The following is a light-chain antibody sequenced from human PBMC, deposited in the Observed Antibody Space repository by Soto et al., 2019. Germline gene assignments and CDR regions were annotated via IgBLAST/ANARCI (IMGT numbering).Light chain of an antibody. J-gene: IGKJ2*01. CDR1: ESLSTY. CDR3: QSYNDGPFT. V-gene: IGKV3-15*01. CDR2: GAS. Sequence: EIVMTQSPATLSVSPGERVTLSCRASESLSTYLAWYQQKPGQAPRLLIYGASTKATGIPARFSGSGSATDFTLTIRRLKSEDFAVYSCQSYNDGPFTFAPGTKRET.